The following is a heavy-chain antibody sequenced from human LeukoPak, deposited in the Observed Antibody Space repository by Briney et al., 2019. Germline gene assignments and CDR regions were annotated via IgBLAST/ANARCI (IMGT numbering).Heavy chain of an antibody. CDR1: GFTFSSYA. Sequence: PGGSLRLSCVVSGFTFSSYAVNWARQAPGKGLEWVSGISGSGSSTYYADSVKGRFTISRDNSKNTLYLQMNNLRAEDTAVYCCAKGRGGSGYSDPHYWGQGTLVTVSS. CDR3: AKGRGGSGYSDPHY. D-gene: IGHD3-22*01. CDR2: ISGSGSST. J-gene: IGHJ4*02. V-gene: IGHV3-23*01.